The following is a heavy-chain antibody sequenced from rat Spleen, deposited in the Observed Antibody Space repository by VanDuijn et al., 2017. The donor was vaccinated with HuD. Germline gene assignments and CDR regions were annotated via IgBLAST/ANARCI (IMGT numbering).Heavy chain of an antibody. Sequence: EVQLVESGGGLVQPGRSMKLSCAASGLSFSNYDMAWVRQAPTKGLEWVASITNTGGSTYYPDSVKGRFTISRDNAKSTLYLQMNSLRSEDTATYYCTREGRGDYWGQGVMVTVSS. J-gene: IGHJ2*01. CDR2: ITNTGGST. D-gene: IGHD1-11*01. CDR3: TREGRGDY. V-gene: IGHV5-25*01. CDR1: GLSFSNYD.